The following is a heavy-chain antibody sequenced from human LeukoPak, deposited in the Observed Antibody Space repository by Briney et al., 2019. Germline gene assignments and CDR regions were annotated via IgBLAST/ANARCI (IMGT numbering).Heavy chain of an antibody. CDR3: ARGVGAARYYYYMDV. Sequence: SETLSLTCTVSGYSISSGYYWGWIRQPPGKGLEWIGSIYHSGSTYYNPSLKSRVTISVDTPKNQFSLKLSSVTAADTAVYYCARGVGAARYYYYMDVWGKGTTVTVSS. D-gene: IGHD6-6*01. CDR2: IYHSGST. V-gene: IGHV4-38-2*02. CDR1: GYSISSGYY. J-gene: IGHJ6*03.